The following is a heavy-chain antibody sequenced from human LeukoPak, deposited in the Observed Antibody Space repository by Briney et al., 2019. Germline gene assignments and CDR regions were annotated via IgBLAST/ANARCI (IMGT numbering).Heavy chain of an antibody. D-gene: IGHD4-17*01. J-gene: IGHJ4*02. V-gene: IGHV4-39*01. CDR1: GGSISSSRYY. Sequence: KPSETLSLTCTDSGGSISSSRYYSGWIRHPPGNGLEWIGSIYYSGSTYYNPSLESRVIISVDTSKNQFSLKLSSMTAADTALYYCARLGTVTSRFDYWGQGTLVTVSS. CDR3: ARLGTVTSRFDY. CDR2: IYYSGST.